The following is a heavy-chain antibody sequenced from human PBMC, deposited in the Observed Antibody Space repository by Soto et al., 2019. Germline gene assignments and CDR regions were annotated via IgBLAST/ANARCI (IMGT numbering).Heavy chain of an antibody. Sequence: GGSLRLSCAASGFTFSSYSMSWVRQAPGKXLEWVSSISSSSSYIYYADSVKGRFTISRDNAKNSLYLQMNLLRAEDTAVYYCARDLWVGYCSGGSCSLTPDYYYYYGMDVWGQGTTVTVSS. D-gene: IGHD2-15*01. J-gene: IGHJ6*02. V-gene: IGHV3-21*01. CDR2: ISSSSSYI. CDR3: ARDLWVGYCSGGSCSLTPDYYYYYGMDV. CDR1: GFTFSSYS.